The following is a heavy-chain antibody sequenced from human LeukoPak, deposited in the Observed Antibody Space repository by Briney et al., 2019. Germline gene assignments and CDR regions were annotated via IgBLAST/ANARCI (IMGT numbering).Heavy chain of an antibody. CDR1: GFTVSSNY. CDR2: IYTGGTT. CDR3: ARDRRGVGAFDI. J-gene: IGHJ3*02. D-gene: IGHD2-8*01. V-gene: IGHV3-53*01. Sequence: GGSLRLSCAASGFTVSSNYMTWVRQAPGKGLQWVSVIYTGGTTFYADSVKGRFTISRDNSKNTLYLQMNTLRAEDTAVYYCARDRRGVGAFDIWGQGTMVTVSS.